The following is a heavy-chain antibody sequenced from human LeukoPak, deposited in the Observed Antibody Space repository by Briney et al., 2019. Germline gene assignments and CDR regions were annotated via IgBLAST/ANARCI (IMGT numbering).Heavy chain of an antibody. Sequence: ASVKVSCKASGYTFIGYYMHWVRPAPGQGLEWMGWINPNSGGTNYAQKFQGRVTMTRDTSISTAYMELSRLRSDDTAVYYCARDVEITIFGVGDRGYWGQGTLVTVSS. D-gene: IGHD3-3*01. J-gene: IGHJ4*02. CDR2: INPNSGGT. CDR1: GYTFIGYY. V-gene: IGHV1-2*02. CDR3: ARDVEITIFGVGDRGY.